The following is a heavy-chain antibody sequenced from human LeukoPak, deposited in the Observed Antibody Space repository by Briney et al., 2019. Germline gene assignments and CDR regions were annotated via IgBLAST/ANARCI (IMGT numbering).Heavy chain of an antibody. V-gene: IGHV3-30*02. CDR1: GGTFSSYG. J-gene: IGHJ4*02. Sequence: SCKASGGTFSSYGMHWVRQAPGKGLEWVAFIRYDGSNKYYADSVKDRFTISRDNSKNTLYLQMNSLRAEDTAVYYCAKETLFDYWGQGTLVTVSS. CDR2: IRYDGSNK. CDR3: AKETLFDY.